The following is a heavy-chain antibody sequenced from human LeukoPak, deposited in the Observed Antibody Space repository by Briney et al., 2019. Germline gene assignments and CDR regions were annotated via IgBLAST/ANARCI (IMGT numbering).Heavy chain of an antibody. V-gene: IGHV3-11*06. CDR2: ISSSSYT. Sequence: GGSLRLFCAASVVTSHDGYQRRATQAPGKGLEWASYISSSSYTVYTDSVKGRFTISRDNAKSSLYLQMNSLRPEDTAVYCCAKDIVLVRGDISSNHFVYWGQGTPVTVSS. D-gene: IGHD3-10*01. CDR1: VVTSHDGY. CDR3: AKDIVLVRGDISSNHFVY. J-gene: IGHJ4*02.